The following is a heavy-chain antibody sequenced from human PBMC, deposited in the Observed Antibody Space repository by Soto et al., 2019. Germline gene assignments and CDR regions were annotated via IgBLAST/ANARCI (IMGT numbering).Heavy chain of an antibody. V-gene: IGHV4-30-4*01. Sequence: SETLSLTCTVSGGSISSGDYYWSWIRQPPGKGLEWIGYIYYSGSTYYNPSLKSRVTISVDTSKNQFSLKLSSVTAADTAVYYCARSAPYYYYYGMDFWGQGTTVTVSS. CDR3: ARSAPYYYYYGMDF. J-gene: IGHJ6*02. CDR1: GGSISSGDYY. CDR2: IYYSGST.